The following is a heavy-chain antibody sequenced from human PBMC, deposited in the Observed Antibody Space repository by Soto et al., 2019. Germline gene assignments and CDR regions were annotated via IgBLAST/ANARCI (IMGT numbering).Heavy chain of an antibody. V-gene: IGHV3-33*01. D-gene: IGHD3-9*01. CDR1: GFTFSSYG. J-gene: IGHJ6*02. Sequence: HVQLVQSGGGVVQPGRSLRLSCAASGFTFSSYGMHWVRQAPGKGLEWVAVIWYDGSNKYYADSVKGRFTISRDNSKNTLSLQMNSLRAEDTAVYYCARDCEVHILASWVYYYYGMDVWGQGTTVTVSS. CDR3: ARDCEVHILASWVYYYYGMDV. CDR2: IWYDGSNK.